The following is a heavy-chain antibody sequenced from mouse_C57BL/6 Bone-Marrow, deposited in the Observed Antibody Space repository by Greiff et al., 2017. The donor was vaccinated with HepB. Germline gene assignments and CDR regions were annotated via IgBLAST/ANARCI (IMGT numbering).Heavy chain of an antibody. V-gene: IGHV2-2*01. CDR3: ARGRGYCETDFDY. D-gene: IGHD2-3*01. CDR2: IWSGGST. Sequence: QVQLQQSGPGLVQPSQCLSITCTVSGFSFTSYDVHWVRQSPGKGLEWLGVIWSGGSTDYNAAFISRLSISKDNSKSQVFFKMNSLQADDTAIYYCARGRGYCETDFDYWGQGTTLTVSS. CDR1: GFSFTSYD. J-gene: IGHJ2*01.